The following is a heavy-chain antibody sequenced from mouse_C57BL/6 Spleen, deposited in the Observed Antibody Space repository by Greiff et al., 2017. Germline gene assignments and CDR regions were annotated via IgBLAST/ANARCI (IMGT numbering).Heavy chain of an antibody. Sequence: DVKLVESGGGLVKPGGSLKLSCAASGFTFSDYGMHWVRQAPEKGLEWVAYISSGSSTIYYAATVKGRFTISRDNAKNTLFLQMTSLRSEDTAMYYCARLDYYGSAYWGQGTLVTVSA. J-gene: IGHJ3*01. CDR2: ISSGSSTI. V-gene: IGHV5-17*01. D-gene: IGHD1-1*01. CDR1: GFTFSDYG. CDR3: ARLDYYGSAY.